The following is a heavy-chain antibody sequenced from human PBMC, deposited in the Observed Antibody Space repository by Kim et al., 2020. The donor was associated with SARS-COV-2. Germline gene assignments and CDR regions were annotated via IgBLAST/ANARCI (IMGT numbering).Heavy chain of an antibody. V-gene: IGHV3-11*06. J-gene: IGHJ6*02. D-gene: IGHD6-13*01. CDR3: LGSSDYYYGMDV. CDR1: GFTFSDYY. CDR2: ISSSSSYT. Sequence: GGSLRLSCAASGFTFSDYYMSWIRQAPGKGLEWVSYISSSSSYTNYADSVKGRFTISRDNAKNSLYLQMNSLRAEDTAVYYCLGSSDYYYGMDVWGQGTTVTVSS.